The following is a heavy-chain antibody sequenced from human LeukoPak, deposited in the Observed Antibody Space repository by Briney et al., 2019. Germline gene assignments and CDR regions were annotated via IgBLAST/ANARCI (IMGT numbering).Heavy chain of an antibody. CDR2: ISYDGSNK. D-gene: IGHD2/OR15-2a*01. CDR3: ARENYFRGAFDI. CDR1: GFTFSSYA. V-gene: IGHV3-30*01. Sequence: PGGSLRLSCAASGFTFSSYAMHWVRQAPGKGLEWVTVISYDGSNKYYADSVKGRFTISRDNSKNTLYLQMNSLRAEDTAVYYCARENYFRGAFDIWGQGTMVTVSS. J-gene: IGHJ3*02.